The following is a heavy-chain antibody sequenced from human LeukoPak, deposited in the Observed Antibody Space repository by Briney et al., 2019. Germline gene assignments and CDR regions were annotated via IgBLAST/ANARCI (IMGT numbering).Heavy chain of an antibody. CDR1: GFMLSSTW. CDR2: IHYDGKI. CDR3: ASGDGYLQPY. J-gene: IGHJ4*02. V-gene: IGHV3-53*01. D-gene: IGHD2-21*01. Sequence: TGGSLRLSCAASGFMLSSTWMHWVRQAPGKGLEWVSIIHYDGKIRYAGSVGGRFTIYRDDSENTLFLQMNSLRVDDTAVYFCASGDGYLQPYWGQGTLVTVSS.